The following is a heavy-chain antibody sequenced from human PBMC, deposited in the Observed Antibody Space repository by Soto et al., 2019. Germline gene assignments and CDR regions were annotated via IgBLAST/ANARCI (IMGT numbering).Heavy chain of an antibody. CDR1: GGSISSSSYY. V-gene: IGHV4-39*01. D-gene: IGHD2-2*01. CDR2: IYYSGST. J-gene: IGHJ6*02. Sequence: QLQLQESGPGLVKPSETLYLTCTVSGGSISSSSYYWGWIRQPPGKGLEWIGSIYYSGSTYYNPSLKSRVTISVDTSKNQFSLKLSSVTAADTAVYYCARGLGYCSSTSCYSYYYYYGMDVWGQGTTVTVSS. CDR3: ARGLGYCSSTSCYSYYYYYGMDV.